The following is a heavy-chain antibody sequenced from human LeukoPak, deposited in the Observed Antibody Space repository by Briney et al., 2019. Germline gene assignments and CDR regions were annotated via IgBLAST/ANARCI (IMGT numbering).Heavy chain of an antibody. J-gene: IGHJ5*02. Sequence: GGSLRLSCAASGFTFSNYAMSWVRQAPGKGLEWVSAINGVGVSTYYADSVKSRFTISRDNSKNTLYLQMNSLRAEDTALNYCAKPLSDSSTSRTPWGQGTLVTVSS. CDR1: GFTFSNYA. D-gene: IGHD2/OR15-2a*01. CDR2: INGVGVST. V-gene: IGHV3-23*01. CDR3: AKPLSDSSTSRTP.